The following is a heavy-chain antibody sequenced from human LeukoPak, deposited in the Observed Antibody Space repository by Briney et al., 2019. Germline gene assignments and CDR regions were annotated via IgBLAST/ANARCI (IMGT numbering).Heavy chain of an antibody. CDR2: ISGSGRTI. CDR3: ASSTAIGY. J-gene: IGHJ4*02. CDR1: GFTFSTCE. Sequence: PGGSLRLSCAASGFTFSTCEMNWVRQAPGKGLEWVSYISGSGRTIYYADSVKGRFTISRDNAKNSLYLQMNSLRTEDTAVYYCASSTAIGYWGQGTLVTVSS. V-gene: IGHV3-48*03.